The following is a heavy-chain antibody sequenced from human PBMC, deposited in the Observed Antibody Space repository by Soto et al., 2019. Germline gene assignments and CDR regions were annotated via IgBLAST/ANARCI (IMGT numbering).Heavy chain of an antibody. J-gene: IGHJ4*02. D-gene: IGHD3-10*01. CDR2: ILSDGTNK. CDR3: ARDGFLL. V-gene: IGHV3-30-3*01. CDR1: GFSFSSYA. Sequence: QVQLVESGGGVVQPGRSLRLSCVTSGFSFSSYAMHWVRQAPGKGLEWVAVILSDGTNKYYADSVKGRFTISRDNSKNTLYLQMDSLRAEDTAVYYCARDGFLLGGQATLVTVSS.